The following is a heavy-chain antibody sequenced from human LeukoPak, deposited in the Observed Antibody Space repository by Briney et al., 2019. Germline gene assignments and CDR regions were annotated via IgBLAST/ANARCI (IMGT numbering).Heavy chain of an antibody. Sequence: ASVKVSCKASGYTFTSYGISWMRQAPGQGLEWMGWISAYNGNTIYAQKLQGRVTMTTDTSTSTAYMELRSLRSEDTAVYYCASDTYYYDSSGYYILSYWGQGTLVTVSS. CDR1: GYTFTSYG. CDR2: ISAYNGNT. CDR3: ASDTYYYDSSGYYILSY. D-gene: IGHD3-22*01. J-gene: IGHJ4*02. V-gene: IGHV1-18*01.